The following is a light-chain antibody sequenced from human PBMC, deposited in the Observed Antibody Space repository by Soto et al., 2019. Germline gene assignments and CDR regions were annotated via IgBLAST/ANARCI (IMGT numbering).Light chain of an antibody. Sequence: EIVLTQSPGTLSLSPGERATLSCRASQTVGGDYLAWYQQKPGQAPRLLIYGAFNRAAGTPDRFSGSGSGTDFTLTITRLEPEDFEVYYCQQYHKSPRTFGQGTKV. CDR2: GAF. J-gene: IGKJ1*01. CDR1: QTVGGDY. CDR3: QQYHKSPRT. V-gene: IGKV3-20*01.